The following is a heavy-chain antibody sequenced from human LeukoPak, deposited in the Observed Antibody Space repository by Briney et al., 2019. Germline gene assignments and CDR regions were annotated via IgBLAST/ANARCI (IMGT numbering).Heavy chain of an antibody. J-gene: IGHJ4*02. CDR2: IKQDGSEK. CDR3: ARSQSGGFDY. V-gene: IGHV3-7*01. D-gene: IGHD3-16*01. Sequence: SGGSLRLSCAASGFTISSYWMSWVRQAPGKGLGWVANIKQDGSEKYYVDSVKGRFTISRDNAKNSLHLQMNSLRAEDTAVYYCARSQSGGFDYWGQGTLVTVSS. CDR1: GFTISSYW.